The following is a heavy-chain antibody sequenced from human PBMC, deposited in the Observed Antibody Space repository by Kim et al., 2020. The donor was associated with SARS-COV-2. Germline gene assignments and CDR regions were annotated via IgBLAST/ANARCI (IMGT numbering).Heavy chain of an antibody. Sequence: GESLKISCKASGYLFTSYWIAWVRQTPGKGLEWMGIIYPGDSDIQYSPSLEGHVTISADESITTAYLQWSGLRASDTAMYYCARHVAWWDRTSSLKAREIDYWGQGTLVTVSS. CDR1: GYLFTSYW. D-gene: IGHD2-15*01. J-gene: IGHJ4*02. CDR2: IYPGDSDI. V-gene: IGHV5-51*01. CDR3: ARHVAWWDRTSSLKAREIDY.